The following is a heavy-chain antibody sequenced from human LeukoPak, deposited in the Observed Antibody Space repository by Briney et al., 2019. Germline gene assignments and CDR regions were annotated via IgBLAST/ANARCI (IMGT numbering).Heavy chain of an antibody. D-gene: IGHD1-26*01. CDR1: GGSISSSSYY. V-gene: IGHV4-39*07. CDR3: ARDGRTDYMDV. J-gene: IGHJ6*03. Sequence: SETLSLTCTVSGGSISSSSYYWGWIRQPPGKGLEWIGSIYYTGSTYYNPSLKSRVTISVDTSKNQFSLKLTSVTAADTAVYYCARDGRTDYMDVWGKGTTVTVSS. CDR2: IYYTGST.